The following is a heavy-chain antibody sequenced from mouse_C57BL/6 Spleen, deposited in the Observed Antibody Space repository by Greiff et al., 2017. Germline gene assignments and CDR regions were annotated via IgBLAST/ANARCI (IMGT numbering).Heavy chain of an antibody. D-gene: IGHD3-2*02. CDR2: INYDGSST. CDR1: GFTFSDYY. V-gene: IGHV5-16*01. Sequence: EVMLVESEGGLVQPGSSMKLSCTASGFTFSDYYMAWVRQVPEKGLEWVANINYDGSSTYYLDSLKSRFIISRDNAKNILYLQMSSLKSEDTATYYCARVRQLRPYYFDYWGQGTTLTVSS. CDR3: ARVRQLRPYYFDY. J-gene: IGHJ2*01.